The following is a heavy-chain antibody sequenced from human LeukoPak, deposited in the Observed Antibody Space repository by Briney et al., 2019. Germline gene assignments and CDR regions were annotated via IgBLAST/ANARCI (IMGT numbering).Heavy chain of an antibody. J-gene: IGHJ5*02. CDR3: ARDLLRTLWRFDP. CDR1: GFTFSSYA. Sequence: GGSLILSCAASGFTFSSYAMSWVRQAPGKGLEWVSAISGSGGSTYYAYPVKGRFTICRDNSKNTLYMQMNSLRDEDTAVYYCARDLLRTLWRFDPWGQGTLVTVSS. CDR2: ISGSGGST. V-gene: IGHV3-23*01. D-gene: IGHD2/OR15-2a*01.